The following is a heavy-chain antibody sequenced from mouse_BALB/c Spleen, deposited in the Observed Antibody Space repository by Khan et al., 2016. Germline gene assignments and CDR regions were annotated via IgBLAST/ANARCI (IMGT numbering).Heavy chain of an antibody. Sequence: EVQLQESGPSLVKPSQTLSLTCSVTGDSITNGYWNWIRKFPGNQLDYMGYISYSDSTYYHPSLKSRIPITRDPSNNQDNLQLKSVTAKDTATYYCSRSAGSSFAYWGQGTLVTVAA. D-gene: IGHD1-1*01. J-gene: IGHJ3*01. CDR3: SRSAGSSFAY. CDR2: ISYSDST. V-gene: IGHV3-8*02. CDR1: GDSITNGY.